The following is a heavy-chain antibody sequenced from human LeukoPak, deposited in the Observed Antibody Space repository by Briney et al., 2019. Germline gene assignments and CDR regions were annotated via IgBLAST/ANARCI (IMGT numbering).Heavy chain of an antibody. D-gene: IGHD2-8*01. V-gene: IGHV1-46*01. CDR3: AQWWGSGDAFDI. J-gene: IGHJ3*02. CDR1: GYTFTSYY. Sequence: ASVKVSCKASGYTFTSYYMHWVRQAPGQGLEWMGIINPSGGSTSYAQKFQGRVTMTRDTSTSTVYMELSSLRSEDTAVYYCAQWWGSGDAFDIWGQGTMITVSS. CDR2: INPSGGST.